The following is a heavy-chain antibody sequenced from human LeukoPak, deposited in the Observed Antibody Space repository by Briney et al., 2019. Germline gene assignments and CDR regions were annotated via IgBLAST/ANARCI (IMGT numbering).Heavy chain of an antibody. CDR1: GFIFSNFA. Sequence: GGSLRLSCAASGFIFSNFAMHWVRQAPGKGLEWVAVIPYDGSDNYYADSVKGRFTISRDNSKNTVYLQMNSLRAEDTAVYYCARSSSAYYYEFDYWGQGTLVTVSS. V-gene: IGHV3-30*14. CDR3: ARSSSAYYYEFDY. D-gene: IGHD3-22*01. J-gene: IGHJ4*02. CDR2: IPYDGSDN.